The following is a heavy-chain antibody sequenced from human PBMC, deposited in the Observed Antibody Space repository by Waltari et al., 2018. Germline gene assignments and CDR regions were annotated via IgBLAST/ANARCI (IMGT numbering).Heavy chain of an antibody. CDR3: ASWPRGGRDY. CDR2: IKQDGSDK. V-gene: IGHV3-7*01. Sequence: EVQLVESGGGLVQPGGSLRLSCAASGFTFSSYWMSWVRQAPGKGVEWVANIKQDGSDKYYVDSVKGRFTISRDNAKNSLYLQMNSLRAEDTAVYYCASWPRGGRDYWGQGTLVTVSS. D-gene: IGHD3-16*01. CDR1: GFTFSSYW. J-gene: IGHJ4*02.